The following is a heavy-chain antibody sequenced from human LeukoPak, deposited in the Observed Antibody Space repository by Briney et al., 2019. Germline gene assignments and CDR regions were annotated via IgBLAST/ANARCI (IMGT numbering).Heavy chain of an antibody. D-gene: IGHD4-11*01. CDR3: ARVKLESNYVPLFDY. V-gene: IGHV4-39*07. CDR2: IYYSGST. Sequence: SETLSLTCTVSGGSISSSSYYWGWIRQPPGKGLEWIGSIYYSGSTYYNPSLKSRVTISVDTSKNQFSLKLSSVTAADTAVYYCARVKLESNYVPLFDYWGQGTLVTVSS. CDR1: GGSISSSSYY. J-gene: IGHJ4*02.